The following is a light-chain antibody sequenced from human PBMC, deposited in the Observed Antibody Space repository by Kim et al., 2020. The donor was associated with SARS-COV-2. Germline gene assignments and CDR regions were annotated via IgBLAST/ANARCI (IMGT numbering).Light chain of an antibody. V-gene: IGKV1-16*01. J-gene: IGKJ1*01. Sequence: SVGDRVTITCRAIQDISNYLAWFQQKQGRAPKCLIYAASNLQSGIPSRFSGSGSGTDFTLTISSLQPEDFATYYCQQYTIYPPAFGQGTKVDI. CDR2: AAS. CDR1: QDISNY. CDR3: QQYTIYPPA.